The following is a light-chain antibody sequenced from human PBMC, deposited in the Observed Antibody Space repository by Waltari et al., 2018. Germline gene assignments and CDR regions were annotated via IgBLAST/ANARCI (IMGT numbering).Light chain of an antibody. J-gene: IGLJ3*02. Sequence: QTVVTQEPSLSVSPGGTVTLTCALTSGSVSTTSYATWYQQTPGQPPRTLVYKGTSRSSGVPDRFSGSVLGNTVALTITGAQADDESNYYCSLYMGSGIWVFG. CDR2: KGT. V-gene: IGLV8-61*01. CDR3: SLYMGSGIWV. CDR1: SGSVSTTSY.